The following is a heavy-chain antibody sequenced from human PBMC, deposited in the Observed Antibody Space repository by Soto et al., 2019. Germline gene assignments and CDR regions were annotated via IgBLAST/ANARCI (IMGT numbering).Heavy chain of an antibody. CDR2: IYHSGST. CDR3: ARVVVVVPAAILVTEYYYYYYMDV. D-gene: IGHD2-2*02. Sequence: SETLSLTCAVSSGSISSSNWWSWVRQPPGKGLEWIGEIYHSGSTNYNPSLKSRVTISVDKSKNQFSLKLSSVTAADTAVYYCARVVVVVPAAILVTEYYYYYYMDVWGKGTTDTVSS. J-gene: IGHJ6*03. CDR1: SGSISSSNW. V-gene: IGHV4-4*02.